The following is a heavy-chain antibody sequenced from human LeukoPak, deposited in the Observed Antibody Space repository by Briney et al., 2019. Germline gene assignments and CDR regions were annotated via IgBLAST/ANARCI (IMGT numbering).Heavy chain of an antibody. J-gene: IGHJ2*01. CDR3: AKDIVNHADSYWYFDL. D-gene: IGHD2-15*01. CDR2: ISYDGSSK. CDR1: GFSFSYYA. Sequence: GSLRLSCAASGFSFSYYAIHWVRQAPGKGLEWVAVISYDGSSKYYRESVKGRFTISRDNSKDMLYLQMNGLRAEDTAVYFCAKDIVNHADSYWYFDLWGRGTLVTVSS. V-gene: IGHV3-30*04.